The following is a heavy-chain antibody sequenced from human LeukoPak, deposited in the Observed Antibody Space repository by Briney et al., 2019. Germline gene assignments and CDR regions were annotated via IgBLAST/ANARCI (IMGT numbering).Heavy chain of an antibody. CDR2: IKTDGSST. CDR1: GFTFSSHW. D-gene: IGHD4-11*01. V-gene: IGHV3-74*01. Sequence: GGSLRLPCAASGFTFSSHWMHWVRQAPGKGLEWVSRIKTDGSSTDYADSVKGRFTISRDNAKSTLYLQMNSLRAEDTAVYYCARDHSPGWFGPWGQGTLVTVSS. CDR3: ARDHSPGWFGP. J-gene: IGHJ5*02.